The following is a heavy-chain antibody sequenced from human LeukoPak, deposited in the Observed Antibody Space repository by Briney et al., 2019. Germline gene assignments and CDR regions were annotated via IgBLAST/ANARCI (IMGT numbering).Heavy chain of an antibody. Sequence: GASVKVSCKASGGTFSSYAISWVRQAPGQGLEWMGWISAYNGNTNYAQKLQGRVTMTTDTSTSTAYMELRSLRSDDTAVYYCARDLERDFDYWGQGTLVTVSS. D-gene: IGHD1-1*01. CDR2: ISAYNGNT. J-gene: IGHJ4*02. CDR3: ARDLERDFDY. V-gene: IGHV1-18*01. CDR1: GGTFSSYA.